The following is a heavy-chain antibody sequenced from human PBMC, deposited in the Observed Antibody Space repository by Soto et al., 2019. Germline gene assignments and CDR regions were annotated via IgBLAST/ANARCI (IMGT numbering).Heavy chain of an antibody. J-gene: IGHJ6*02. V-gene: IGHV3-33*01. CDR2: IWYDGTSK. Sequence: QMQLVESGGGVVQPGGSLRLSCGSSGFSFSFYGMHWVRQAPGKGLEWVAFIWYDGTSKFYADSVKGRFTISRDNSKTTLFLQMNSLSAEDSAGYYCARDGTPQRFLKKNYYNSYLGLDVWGHGITV. CDR3: ARDGTPQRFLKKNYYNSYLGLDV. CDR1: GFSFSFYG. D-gene: IGHD3-3*01.